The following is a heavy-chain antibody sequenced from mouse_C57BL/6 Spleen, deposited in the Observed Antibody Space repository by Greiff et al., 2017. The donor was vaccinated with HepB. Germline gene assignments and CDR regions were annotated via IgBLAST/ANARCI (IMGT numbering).Heavy chain of an antibody. CDR3: AAYYDCDDGNWYFDV. V-gene: IGHV1-82*01. D-gene: IGHD2-4*01. CDR1: GYAFTSSW. J-gene: IGHJ1*03. Sequence: QVQLKESGPELVKPGASVKISCKASGYAFTSSWMNWVKQRPGEGLEWIGRIYPGDGDTNYNGKFKGKATLTADKSSSTAYMQLSSLTSEDSAVYYCAAYYDCDDGNWYFDVWGTGTTVTVSS. CDR2: IYPGDGDT.